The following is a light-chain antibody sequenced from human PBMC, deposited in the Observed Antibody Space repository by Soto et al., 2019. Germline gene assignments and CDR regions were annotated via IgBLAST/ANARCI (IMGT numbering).Light chain of an antibody. CDR3: QRSDHPPH. J-gene: IGKJ1*01. Sequence: EIVLTQSPGTLSLSPGERATLSCRASQSLSSSYLAWYQQKPGQAPRLLIYVTSIRATGIPDRFSGSGSGTDFTLTITRLEPEDFAVHYCQRSDHPPHFCERPKVDI. CDR2: VTS. V-gene: IGKV3-20*01. CDR1: QSLSSSY.